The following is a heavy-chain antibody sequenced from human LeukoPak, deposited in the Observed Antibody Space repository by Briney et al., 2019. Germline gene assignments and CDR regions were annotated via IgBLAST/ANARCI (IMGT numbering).Heavy chain of an antibody. CDR3: ARDFYASGFYFWFDP. J-gene: IGHJ5*02. CDR1: GGYTGSHY. Sequence: SETLSLTCTVSGGYTGSHYWSWIRQPAGKGLEWIGRISPSGTTHYNPSLGSRVTMSVDTSKNYFSLRLSSVTAADAAVYYCARDFYASGFYFWFDPWGQGMLVTVSS. V-gene: IGHV4-4*07. CDR2: ISPSGTT. D-gene: IGHD2/OR15-2a*01.